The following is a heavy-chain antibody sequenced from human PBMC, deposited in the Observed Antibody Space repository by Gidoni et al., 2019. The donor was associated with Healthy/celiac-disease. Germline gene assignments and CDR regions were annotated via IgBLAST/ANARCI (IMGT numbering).Heavy chain of an antibody. Sequence: EVQLVESGGGLVQPGRSLRLSCAASGFTFDDYAMHWVRQAPGKGLEWVSGISWNSGSIGYADSVKGRFTISRDNAKNSLYLQMNSLRAEDTALYYCAKATVTGGYYYYGMDVWGQGTTVTVSS. V-gene: IGHV3-9*01. CDR3: AKATVTGGYYYYGMDV. D-gene: IGHD4-4*01. CDR2: ISWNSGSI. CDR1: GFTFDDYA. J-gene: IGHJ6*02.